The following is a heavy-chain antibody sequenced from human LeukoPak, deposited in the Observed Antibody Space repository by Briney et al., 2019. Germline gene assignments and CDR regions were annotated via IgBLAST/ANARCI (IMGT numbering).Heavy chain of an antibody. CDR3: ARYGRLGGNSFDY. Sequence: PGGSLRLSCAASGFTFSSYEMNWVREATGKGLEWVSYISGSGTGTAIYYADSVKGRFTISRDNAKNSLNLQMNSLRAEDTAVYYCARYGRLGGNSFDYWGQGTLVTVSS. CDR1: GFTFSSYE. CDR2: ISGSGTGTAI. J-gene: IGHJ4*02. V-gene: IGHV3-48*03. D-gene: IGHD4-23*01.